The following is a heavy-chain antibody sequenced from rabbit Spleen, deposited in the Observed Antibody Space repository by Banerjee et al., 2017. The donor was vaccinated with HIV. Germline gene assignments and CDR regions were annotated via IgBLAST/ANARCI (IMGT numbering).Heavy chain of an antibody. V-gene: IGHV1S40*01. CDR1: GFDVSSNA. CDR3: ARDLDGVIGWNFGW. D-gene: IGHD1-1*01. J-gene: IGHJ4*01. CDR2: IDTSGST. Sequence: QSLEESGGGLVQPEGSLALTCTASGFDVSSNAMCWVRQAPGKGLEWIGLIDTSGSTYYASWAKGRVTISKTSSTTVTLQMTSLTAADTATYFCARDLDGVIGWNFGWWGQGTLVTVS.